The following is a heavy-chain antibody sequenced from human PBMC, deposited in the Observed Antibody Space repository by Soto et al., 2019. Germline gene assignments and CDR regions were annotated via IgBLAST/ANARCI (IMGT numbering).Heavy chain of an antibody. J-gene: IGHJ4*02. Sequence: SVKVSCKASGGTFSNYAINWVRQAPGQGLEWMGGIIPISVTSSYAQKFQGRVTITADTSTSTAYMELSSLRSEDSAVYYCARVIRGYSFGPYDYCGQRTLVTVSS. V-gene: IGHV1-69*06. CDR1: GGTFSNYA. D-gene: IGHD5-18*01. CDR2: IIPISVTS. CDR3: ARVIRGYSFGPYDY.